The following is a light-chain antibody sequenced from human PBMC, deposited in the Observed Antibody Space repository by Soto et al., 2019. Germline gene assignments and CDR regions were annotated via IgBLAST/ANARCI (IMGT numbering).Light chain of an antibody. CDR3: GSYAGSSSYV. V-gene: IGLV2-23*02. J-gene: IGLJ1*01. Sequence: QSALTQPASVSGSPGQSITISCTGTSSDVGSYNLVSWYQQHPGKAPKLMIYEVSKRPSGVSNRFSGSKSGNTASLTISGLQAEDEAEYYCGSYAGSSSYVFGTGTKLTVL. CDR2: EVS. CDR1: SSDVGSYNL.